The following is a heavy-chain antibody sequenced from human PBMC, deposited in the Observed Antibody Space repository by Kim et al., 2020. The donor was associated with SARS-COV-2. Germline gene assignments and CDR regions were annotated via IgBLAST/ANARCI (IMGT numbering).Heavy chain of an antibody. Sequence: GGSLRLSCAASGFTFSSYSMNWVRQAPGKGLEWVSYISSSSSTIYYADSVKGRFTISRDNAKNSLYLQMNSLRDEDTAVYYCARDPPYYDILTGYYHTLFGGQGTLVTVSS. D-gene: IGHD3-9*01. CDR1: GFTFSSYS. CDR3: ARDPPYYDILTGYYHTLF. J-gene: IGHJ4*02. CDR2: ISSSSSTI. V-gene: IGHV3-48*02.